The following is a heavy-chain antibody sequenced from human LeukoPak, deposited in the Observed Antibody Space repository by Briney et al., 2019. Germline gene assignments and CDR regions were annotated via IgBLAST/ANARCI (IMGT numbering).Heavy chain of an antibody. V-gene: IGHV3-74*01. CDR1: GFTLSRYW. J-gene: IGHJ4*02. Sequence: PGGSLRLSCAASGFTLSRYWMHWVRQAPGKGLVWVSRINSDGSSTSYADSVRGRFTISRDNAKNTLYLQMNSLRAGDTAVYYCARGIVLMVYAYFDYWGQGTLVTVSS. CDR2: INSDGSST. CDR3: ARGIVLMVYAYFDY. D-gene: IGHD2-8*01.